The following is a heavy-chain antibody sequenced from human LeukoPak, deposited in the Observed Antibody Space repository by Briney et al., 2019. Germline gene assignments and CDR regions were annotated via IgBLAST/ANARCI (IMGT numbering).Heavy chain of an antibody. D-gene: IGHD1-26*01. CDR3: ARARETVGIDY. CDR2: INNSGNT. CDR1: GGSFSGYY. Sequence: SETLSFTCAVYGGSFSGYYWTWVRQSPGKGLQWIGEINNSGNTNCNPSLKSRVTVSVDTSKNQFSLKLTSLTAADTAMYFCARARETVGIDYWGQGTLVTVSS. V-gene: IGHV4-34*01. J-gene: IGHJ4*02.